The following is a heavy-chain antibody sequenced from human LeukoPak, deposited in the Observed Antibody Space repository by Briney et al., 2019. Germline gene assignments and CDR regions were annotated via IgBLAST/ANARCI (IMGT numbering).Heavy chain of an antibody. J-gene: IGHJ4*02. CDR2: IYTSGST. CDR3: ARVFMVRGVNYFDY. CDR1: GGSISSYY. D-gene: IGHD3-10*01. V-gene: IGHV4-4*07. Sequence: PSETLSLTCTVSGGSISSYYWSWIRQPAGKGLEWIGRIYTSGSTNYNPSLKSRVTMSVDTSKNQFSLKLSSVTAADTAVYYCARVFMVRGVNYFDYWGQGTLVTVSS.